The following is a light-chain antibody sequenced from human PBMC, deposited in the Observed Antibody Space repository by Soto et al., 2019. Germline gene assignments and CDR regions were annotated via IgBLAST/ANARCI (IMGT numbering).Light chain of an antibody. CDR1: SSDVGRFNY. CDR3: CSFAGRIFV. Sequence: QSALTQPRSVSGSPGQSVTVSCTGTSSDVGRFNYVTWYQQHTGKAPKLIISEVNKRPSGVSDRFSGSKSGNTASLTISGLQAEDEADYYCCSFAGRIFVFGTGTKVPVL. J-gene: IGLJ1*01. V-gene: IGLV2-11*01. CDR2: EVN.